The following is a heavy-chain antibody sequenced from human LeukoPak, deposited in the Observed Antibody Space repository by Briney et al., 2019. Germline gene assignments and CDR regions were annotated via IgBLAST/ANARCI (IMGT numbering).Heavy chain of an antibody. V-gene: IGHV4-59*11. CDR1: GGSISSHY. CDR2: IYYSGST. CDR3: ARDRRNFDY. J-gene: IGHJ4*02. Sequence: PSETLSLTCTVSGGSISSHYWSWIRQPPGKGLEWIGYIYYSGSTNYNPSLKSRVTISVDTSKNQFSLKLSSVTAADTAVYYCARDRRNFDYWGQGALVTVSS.